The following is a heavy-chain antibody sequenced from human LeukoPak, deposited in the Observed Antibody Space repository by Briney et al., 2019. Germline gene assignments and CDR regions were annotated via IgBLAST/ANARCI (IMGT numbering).Heavy chain of an antibody. Sequence: SETLSLTCTVSGGSISSSSYYWGWIRQPPGKGLEWIGSIYYSGSTYYNPSLKSRVTISVGTSKNQFSLKLSSVTAADTAVYYCARVDSDFWSGYYRGSNWFDPWGQGTLVTVSS. CDR1: GGSISSSSYY. V-gene: IGHV4-39*01. CDR2: IYYSGST. J-gene: IGHJ5*02. CDR3: ARVDSDFWSGYYRGSNWFDP. D-gene: IGHD3-3*01.